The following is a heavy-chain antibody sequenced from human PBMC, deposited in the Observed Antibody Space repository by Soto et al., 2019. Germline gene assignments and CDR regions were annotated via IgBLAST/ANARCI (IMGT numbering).Heavy chain of an antibody. Sequence: QVQLVQSGPEVKKPGASVKISCKASGDTLIPYGFTWVRQAPGQGLEWMGWIGAYNGDTNYAQNFQGRVTMTTDTATTTSYMELRSLTSDDTAVYFCARDWRGAEGFDTWGQGTLVTVSS. CDR3: ARDWRGAEGFDT. J-gene: IGHJ5*02. CDR1: GDTLIPYG. V-gene: IGHV1-18*01. CDR2: IGAYNGDT. D-gene: IGHD3-3*01.